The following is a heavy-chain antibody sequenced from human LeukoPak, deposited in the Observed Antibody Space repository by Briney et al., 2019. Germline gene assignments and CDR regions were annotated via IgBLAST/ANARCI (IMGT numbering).Heavy chain of an antibody. CDR2: INDNGRAT. CDR3: VNDVSGSYTFDY. J-gene: IGHJ4*02. D-gene: IGHD1-26*01. CDR1: GFTFSSSA. Sequence: GESLRLSCSASGFTFSSSAMHWVRQAPGKGLEYVSGINDNGRATHYGDSLKGRFTISRDNSKNTLYLQMSTLTTEDTAIYYCVNDVSGSYTFDYWGQGTLVTVSS. V-gene: IGHV3-64D*09.